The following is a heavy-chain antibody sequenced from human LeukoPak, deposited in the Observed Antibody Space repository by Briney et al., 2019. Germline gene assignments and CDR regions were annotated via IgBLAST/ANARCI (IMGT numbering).Heavy chain of an antibody. Sequence: PSETLSLTCTVSGGSISSSSYYWGWIRQPPGKGLEWFGSIYYSGSTYYNPSLKSRVTLSVDTSKNQFSLQLSSVTAADTAVYYCARTGYYDILTGYYRDWGQGTLVTVSS. J-gene: IGHJ4*02. CDR2: IYYSGST. V-gene: IGHV4-39*07. CDR3: ARTGYYDILTGYYRD. D-gene: IGHD3-9*01. CDR1: GGSISSSSYY.